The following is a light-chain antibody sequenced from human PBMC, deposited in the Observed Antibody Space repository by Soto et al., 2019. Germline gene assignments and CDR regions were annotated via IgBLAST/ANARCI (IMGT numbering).Light chain of an antibody. CDR3: QQYGVSPN. CDR1: QSVGGTF. V-gene: IGKV3-20*01. Sequence: EIVLTQSPGTLALAPVEGASLSRRASQSVGGTFLAWYQQKGGQAPRLLIHGASNRATGIPDRFSGSGSGIDFTLTISRLEPEDSAVYYCQQYGVSPNFGQGTRLEIK. J-gene: IGKJ5*01. CDR2: GAS.